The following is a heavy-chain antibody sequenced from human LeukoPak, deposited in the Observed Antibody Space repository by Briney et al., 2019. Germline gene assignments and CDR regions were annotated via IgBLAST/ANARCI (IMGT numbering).Heavy chain of an antibody. V-gene: IGHV4-34*01. CDR3: ARGILSGSYGSYYFDY. Sequence: SATLSLTCAVYGGSFSGYYWSWIRQPPGKGLEWIGEINHSGSTNYNPSLKSRVTISVDTSKNQFSLKLSSVTAADTAVYYCARGILSGSYGSYYFDYWGQGTLVTVSS. J-gene: IGHJ4*02. D-gene: IGHD1-26*01. CDR2: INHSGST. CDR1: GGSFSGYY.